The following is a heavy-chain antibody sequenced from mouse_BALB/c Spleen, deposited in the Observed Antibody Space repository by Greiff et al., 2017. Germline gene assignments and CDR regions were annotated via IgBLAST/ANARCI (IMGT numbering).Heavy chain of an antibody. V-gene: IGHV1-85*01. D-gene: IGHD2-3*01. CDR2: IFPGDGST. CDR1: GYTFTSYD. Sequence: QVQLQQSGAELVKPGASVKLSCKASGYTFTSYDINWVRQRPEQGLGWIGWIFPGDGSTKYNEKFKGKATLTTDKSSSTAYMQLSRLTSEDSAVYFCARWGYYPGWFAYWGQGTLVTVSA. J-gene: IGHJ3*01. CDR3: ARWGYYPGWFAY.